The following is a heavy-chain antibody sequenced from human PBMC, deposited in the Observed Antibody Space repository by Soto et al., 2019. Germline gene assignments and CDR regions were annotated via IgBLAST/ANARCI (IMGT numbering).Heavy chain of an antibody. J-gene: IGHJ6*02. D-gene: IGHD2-21*02. CDR2: ISYDGGNK. Sequence: PGGSLRLSCAASGFTFSSYAMHWVRQAPGKGLEWVAVISYDGGNKYYADSVKGRFTISRDNSKNTLYLQMNSLRAEDTAVYYCARDGEAYCGGDCYPPYYYYGMDVWGQGTTVTVSS. V-gene: IGHV3-30-3*01. CDR3: ARDGEAYCGGDCYPPYYYYGMDV. CDR1: GFTFSSYA.